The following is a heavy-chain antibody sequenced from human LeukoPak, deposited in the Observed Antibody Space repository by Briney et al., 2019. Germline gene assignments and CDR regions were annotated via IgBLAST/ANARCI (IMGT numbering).Heavy chain of an antibody. D-gene: IGHD2-2*01. CDR2: IYTSGST. CDR3: ARQYCSRTSCYGGIWDY. CDR1: GGSISSYY. Sequence: SETLSLTCTVSGGSISSYYWSRLRQPAGKGLEWIGRIYTSGSTNYNPSLKSRVTMSVDTSKNQFSLKLNSGTAADTAVYYCARQYCSRTSCYGGIWDYWGQGTLVTVSS. J-gene: IGHJ4*02. V-gene: IGHV4-4*07.